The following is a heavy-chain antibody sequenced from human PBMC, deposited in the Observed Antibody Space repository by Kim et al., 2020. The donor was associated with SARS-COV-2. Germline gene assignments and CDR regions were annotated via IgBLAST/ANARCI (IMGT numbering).Heavy chain of an antibody. CDR2: ISYDGSNK. D-gene: IGHD2-2*01. J-gene: IGHJ5*02. Sequence: GGSLRLSCAASGFTFSSYAMHWVRQAPGKGLEWVAVISYDGSNKYYADSVKGRFTISRDNSKNTLYLQMNSLRAEDTAVYYCARALTVVVPAAMGWCDP. CDR3: ARALTVVVPAAMGWCDP. V-gene: IGHV3-30*04. CDR1: GFTFSSYA.